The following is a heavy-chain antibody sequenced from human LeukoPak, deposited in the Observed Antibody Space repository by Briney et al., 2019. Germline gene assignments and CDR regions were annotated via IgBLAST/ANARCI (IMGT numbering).Heavy chain of an antibody. CDR2: ISYDGSNK. D-gene: IGHD3-22*01. J-gene: IGHJ4*02. Sequence: PGGSLRLSCAASGFTFSSYAMHWVRQAPGKGLEWVAVISYDGSNKYYADSVKGRFTISRDNSKNTLYLQMNSLRAEDTAVYYCAKDPFDYYDSSGYPRGPDYWGQGTLVTVSS. V-gene: IGHV3-30-3*01. CDR1: GFTFSSYA. CDR3: AKDPFDYYDSSGYPRGPDY.